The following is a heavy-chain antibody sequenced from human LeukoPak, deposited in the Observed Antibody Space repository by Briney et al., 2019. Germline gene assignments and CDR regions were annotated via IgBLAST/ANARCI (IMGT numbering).Heavy chain of an antibody. CDR2: IKSKTDGGTT. Sequence: PGGSLRLSCAASGFTFSNAWMSWVRQAPGKGLEWVGRIKSKTDGGTTDYAAPVKGRFTISRDNAKNSLYLQMNSLRAEDTALYYCATGRIPRTANVWFDPWGQGTLVTVSS. J-gene: IGHJ5*02. D-gene: IGHD1-7*01. CDR1: GFTFSNAW. CDR3: ATGRIPRTANVWFDP. V-gene: IGHV3-15*05.